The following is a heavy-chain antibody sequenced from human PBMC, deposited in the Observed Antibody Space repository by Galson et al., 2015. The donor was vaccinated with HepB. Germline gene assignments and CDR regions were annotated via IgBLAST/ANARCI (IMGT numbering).Heavy chain of an antibody. J-gene: IGHJ6*03. CDR2: IIPNLGIA. V-gene: IGHV1-69*10. D-gene: IGHD6-13*01. CDR3: ARGHSSSWYGAYYSYYYMDV. Sequence: SVKVSCKASGGTFSSYAISWVRQAPGQGLEWMGGIIPNLGIANYAQKFQGRVTMTADKSTSTAYMELSSLRSEDTAVYYCARGHSSSWYGAYYSYYYMDVWGKGTTVTVSS. CDR1: GGTFSSYA.